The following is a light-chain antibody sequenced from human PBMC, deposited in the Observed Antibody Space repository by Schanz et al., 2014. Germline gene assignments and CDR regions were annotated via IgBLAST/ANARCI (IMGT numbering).Light chain of an antibody. J-gene: IGKJ1*01. CDR2: GAP. CDR1: QSVSSN. CDR3: HHLVGRWT. V-gene: IGKV3D-15*01. Sequence: EIVMTQSPATLSVSPGETATLSCRASQSVSSNLAWYQQKPGQAPRVLTYGAPSRATGTPDRFRGSGSGTDLTLTISRLGPEHFAVYYCHHLVGRWTFGQGTGVEIK.